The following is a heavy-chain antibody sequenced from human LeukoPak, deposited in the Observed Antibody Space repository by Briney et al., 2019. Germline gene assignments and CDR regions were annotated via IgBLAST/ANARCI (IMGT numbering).Heavy chain of an antibody. CDR2: IIPIFGTA. J-gene: IGHJ4*02. Sequence: VASVKVSCKASGGTFSSYAISWVRQAPGQGLEWMGGIIPIFGTANYAQKFQGRVTITTDESTSTAYMELSSLRSEDTAVYYCAKDPRGSGSLLSDYWGQGTLVTVSS. CDR1: GGTFSSYA. CDR3: AKDPRGSGSLLSDY. D-gene: IGHD3-10*01. V-gene: IGHV1-69*05.